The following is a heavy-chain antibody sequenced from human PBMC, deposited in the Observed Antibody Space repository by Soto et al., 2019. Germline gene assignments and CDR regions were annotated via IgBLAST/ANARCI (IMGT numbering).Heavy chain of an antibody. CDR1: GLIFSNYA. J-gene: IGHJ4*02. CDR2: ISGSGGSP. V-gene: IGHV3-23*01. CDR3: AREGDITAAFDY. Sequence: EVQVLESGGVLVQPGGSLRLSCVAPGLIFSNYAMSWVRHAPGKGLEWVSGISGSGGSPHYADSAKGRFTISRDNSKNTLVLQMNTLRAEDTAVYYCAREGDITAAFDYWGQGTLVTVSS. D-gene: IGHD6-13*01.